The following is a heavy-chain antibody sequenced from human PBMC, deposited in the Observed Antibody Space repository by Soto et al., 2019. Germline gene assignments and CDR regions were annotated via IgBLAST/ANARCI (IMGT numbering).Heavy chain of an antibody. D-gene: IGHD3-16*01. J-gene: IGHJ3*02. CDR2: IIPIFGSA. V-gene: IGHV1-69*01. CDR1: GGTLRNYA. Sequence: QVQLVQSGAEVKRPGSSMKVSCKASGGTLRNYAISWVRQAPGQGLEWMGGIIPIFGSANYAQKFQGRVTMTADESASTAYMELSRLRSEDTAVYYCAKKRSSGGELMAAVRAFDAFDIWGQGTMLTVSS. CDR3: AKKRSSGGELMAAVRAFDAFDI.